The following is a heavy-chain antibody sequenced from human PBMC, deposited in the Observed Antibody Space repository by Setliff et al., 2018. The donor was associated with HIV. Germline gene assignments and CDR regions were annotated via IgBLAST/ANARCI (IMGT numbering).Heavy chain of an antibody. CDR2: TIPPFSRE. CDR3: TIRGFGSGTVLLDY. Sequence: SVKVSCKASGYTFTKFDISWVRQAPGQGLEWMGGTIPPFSREQYAEKFQGRLKMTADESTSTAYMELSSLRSEDTAMYYCTIRGFGSGTVLLDYWGQGTQVTVSS. V-gene: IGHV1-69*13. D-gene: IGHD3-10*01. CDR1: GYTFTKFD. J-gene: IGHJ4*02.